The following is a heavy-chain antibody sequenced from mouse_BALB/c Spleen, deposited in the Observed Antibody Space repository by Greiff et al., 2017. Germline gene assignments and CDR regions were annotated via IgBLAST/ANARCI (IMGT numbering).Heavy chain of an antibody. Sequence: VQLKESGGDLVKPGGSLKLSCAASGFTFSSYYMSWVRQTPEKRLELVAAINSNGGSTYYPDTVKGRFTISRDNAKNTLYLQMSSLKSEDTALYYCARQDDFDYWGQGTTLTVSS. CDR1: GFTFSSYY. CDR2: INSNGGST. V-gene: IGHV5-6-2*01. CDR3: ARQDDFDY. J-gene: IGHJ2*01.